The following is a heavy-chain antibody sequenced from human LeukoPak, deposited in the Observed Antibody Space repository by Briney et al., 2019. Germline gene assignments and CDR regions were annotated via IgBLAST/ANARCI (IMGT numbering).Heavy chain of an antibody. CDR1: GGSVSSGTYY. CDR2: IYYSGST. D-gene: IGHD4-17*01. CDR3: AREAHLYGIDY. J-gene: IGHJ4*02. V-gene: IGHV4-61*01. Sequence: SETLSLTCTVSGGSVSSGTYYWSWIRQPPGKGLEWIGYIYYSGSTNYNPSLKSRVTISVDTSKNQFSLKLSSVTAADTAVYYCAREAHLYGIDYWGQGTLVTVSS.